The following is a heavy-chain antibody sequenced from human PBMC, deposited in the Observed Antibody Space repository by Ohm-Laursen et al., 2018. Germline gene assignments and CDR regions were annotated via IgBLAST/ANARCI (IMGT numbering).Heavy chain of an antibody. Sequence: GASVKVSCKASGDTFNSHSVIWVRQASGQGPEWMGWMNPNSHNTGYARKFRGRVSMTSDSSISTAYMELYSLTSEDTATYYCARAVRYQLLSDPWGQGTLVTVSS. CDR3: ARAVRYQLLSDP. CDR2: MNPNSHNT. D-gene: IGHD4-23*01. CDR1: GDTFNSHS. V-gene: IGHV1-8*02. J-gene: IGHJ5*02.